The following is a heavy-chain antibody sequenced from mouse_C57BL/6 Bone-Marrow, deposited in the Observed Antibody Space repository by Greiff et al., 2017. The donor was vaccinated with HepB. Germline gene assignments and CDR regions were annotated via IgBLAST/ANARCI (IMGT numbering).Heavy chain of an antibody. V-gene: IGHV6-6*01. CDR2: IRNKANNHAT. Sequence: EVKLVESGGGLVQPGGSMKLSCAASGFTFSDAWMDWVRQSPEKGLEWVAEIRNKANNHATYYAESVKGRFTISRDDSKSSVYLQMNSLRAEDTGIYYCTRNYPVRYAMDYWGQGTSVTVSS. CDR3: TRNYPVRYAMDY. J-gene: IGHJ4*01. D-gene: IGHD2-14*01. CDR1: GFTFSDAW.